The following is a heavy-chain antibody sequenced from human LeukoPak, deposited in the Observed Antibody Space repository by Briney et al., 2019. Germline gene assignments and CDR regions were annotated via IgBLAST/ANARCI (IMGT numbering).Heavy chain of an antibody. V-gene: IGHV1-18*01. Sequence: GASVRVSCKTSGYTFSNFGINWVRQAPGQGLEWMGWINGNDDNPNYEQKFQGRFTVTTDSSTSTAYMELRNLTFDDTAVYYCARDGTSADDYWGQGTLVTVSS. J-gene: IGHJ4*02. CDR1: GYTFSNFG. CDR2: INGNDDNP. D-gene: IGHD1-26*01. CDR3: ARDGTSADDY.